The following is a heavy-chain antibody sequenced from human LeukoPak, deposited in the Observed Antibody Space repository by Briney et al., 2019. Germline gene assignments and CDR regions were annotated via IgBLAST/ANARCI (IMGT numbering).Heavy chain of an antibody. CDR1: GGSISSSSYY. CDR2: IYYSGST. D-gene: IGHD6-25*01. CDR3: ARDRGRYYMDV. J-gene: IGHJ6*03. Sequence: SETLSLTCTVSGGSISSSSYYWGWIRQPPGKGLEWIGSIYYSGSTYYNPSLKSRVTISVDTSKNQFSLKLSSVTAAGTAVYYCARDRGRYYMDVWGKGTTVTISS. V-gene: IGHV4-39*07.